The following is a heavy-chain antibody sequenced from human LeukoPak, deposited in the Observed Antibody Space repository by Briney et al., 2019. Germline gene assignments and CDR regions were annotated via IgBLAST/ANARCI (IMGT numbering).Heavy chain of an antibody. Sequence: ASVKVSCKASGYTFTSYDINWVRQATGQGLEWMGWMNPNSGNTGYAQKFQGRVTITRNTSISTAYMELSNLRSDDTAVYYCASIGFIVGATSFDYWGQGTLVTVSS. J-gene: IGHJ4*02. D-gene: IGHD1-26*01. CDR2: MNPNSGNT. V-gene: IGHV1-8*03. CDR1: GYTFTSYD. CDR3: ASIGFIVGATSFDY.